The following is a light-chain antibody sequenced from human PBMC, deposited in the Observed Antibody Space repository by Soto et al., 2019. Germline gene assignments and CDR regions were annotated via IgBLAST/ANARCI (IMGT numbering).Light chain of an antibody. J-gene: IGKJ4*01. V-gene: IGKV3-15*01. CDR1: QSVYNY. CDR2: GAS. CDR3: QQYNNWPLT. Sequence: EIVMTQSPATLSVSPGERVTLSCRASQSVYNYLAWYQQEPGQSPRLPIYGASTRATGIPARFSGSGSGTDFTLSINSLQSEDLAVYYCQQYNNWPLTFGGGTKVEIK.